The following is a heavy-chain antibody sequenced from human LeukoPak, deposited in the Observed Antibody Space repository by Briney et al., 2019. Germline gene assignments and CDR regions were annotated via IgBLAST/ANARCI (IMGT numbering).Heavy chain of an antibody. CDR2: ISSSSSYI. J-gene: IGHJ5*02. D-gene: IGHD3-10*01. V-gene: IGHV3-21*01. CDR3: AGSLWFGDSGWFDP. Sequence: PGGSLRLSCAASGFTFSSYSMNWVRQAPGKGLEWVSSISSSSSYIYYADSVKGRFAISGDNAKNSLYLQMNSLRAEDTAVYYCAGSLWFGDSGWFDPWGQGTLVTVSS. CDR1: GFTFSSYS.